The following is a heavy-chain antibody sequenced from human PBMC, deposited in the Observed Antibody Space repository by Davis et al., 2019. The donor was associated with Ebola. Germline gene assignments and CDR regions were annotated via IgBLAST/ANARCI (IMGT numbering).Heavy chain of an antibody. V-gene: IGHV3-7*03. Sequence: GGSLRLSCAASGFTFSSYWMHWVRQAPGKGLEWVANIKQDGSEKYYIDSVKGRFAMSRDNSRGTLYLQMNSLRVEDSAIYYCVKDSSNIWFDIWGQGTLVTVSS. CDR2: IKQDGSEK. D-gene: IGHD2/OR15-2a*01. J-gene: IGHJ3*02. CDR1: GFTFSSYW. CDR3: VKDSSNIWFDI.